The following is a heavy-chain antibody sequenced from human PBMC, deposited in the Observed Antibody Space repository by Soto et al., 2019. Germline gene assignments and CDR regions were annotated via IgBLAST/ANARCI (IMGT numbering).Heavy chain of an antibody. D-gene: IGHD2-15*01. CDR1: GFTFSDYY. CDR2: ISSSGSTI. CDR3: ARAADCSGGSCYFYYYYMDV. Sequence: PGGSLRLSCAASGFTFSDYYMSWIRQAPGKGLEWVSYISSSGSTIYYADSVKGRFTISRDNAKNSLYLQMNSLRAEDTAVYYCARAADCSGGSCYFYYYYMDVWGKGTTVTVSS. J-gene: IGHJ6*03. V-gene: IGHV3-11*01.